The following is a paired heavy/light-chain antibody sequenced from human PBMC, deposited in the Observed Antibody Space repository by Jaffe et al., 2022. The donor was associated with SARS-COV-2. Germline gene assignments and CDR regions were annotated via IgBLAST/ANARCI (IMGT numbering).Heavy chain of an antibody. D-gene: IGHD3-10*01. CDR1: GYTFTTYA. CDR2: INAGNGNT. Sequence: QVQLVQSGAEVKKPGASVKVSCTASGYTFTTYAMHWVRQAPGQRLESMGWINAGNGNTKYSQKFQGRFTITRDTSASTAYMELSSLRSEDTAVYYCARATDYYTSGSYENWFDPWGHGTLVTVSS. CDR3: ARATDYYTSGSYENWFDP. V-gene: IGHV1-3*01. J-gene: IGHJ5*02.
Light chain of an antibody. J-gene: IGKJ5*01. V-gene: IGKV3-11*01. CDR3: QQRSNWPIT. Sequence: EIVLTQSPATLSLSPGERATLSCRASQSVSSYLAWYQQKPGQAPRLLIYAASNRATGIPARFSGSGSGTDFTLTISSLEPEDFAVYYCQQRSNWPITFGQGTRLEIK. CDR2: AAS. CDR1: QSVSSY.